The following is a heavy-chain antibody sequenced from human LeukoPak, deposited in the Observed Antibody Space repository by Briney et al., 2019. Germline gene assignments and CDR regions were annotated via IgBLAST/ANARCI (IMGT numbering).Heavy chain of an antibody. D-gene: IGHD1-20*01. CDR1: GGSINSY. Sequence: KPSETLSLTCTVSGGSINSYWSWIRQPAGKGLEWIGRISGSGTITYNPALQSRLSISIDTSKNQFSLKLMSVTAADTAVYYCASMGGNWNDGNAFDIWGQGTMVTVSS. CDR2: ISGSGTI. CDR3: ASMGGNWNDGNAFDI. J-gene: IGHJ3*02. V-gene: IGHV4-4*07.